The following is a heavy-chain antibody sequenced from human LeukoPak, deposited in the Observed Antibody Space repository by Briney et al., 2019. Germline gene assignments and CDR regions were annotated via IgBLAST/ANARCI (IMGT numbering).Heavy chain of an antibody. J-gene: IGHJ6*03. Sequence: GGSLRLSCAASGFTFSSYSMNWVRQAPGEGLEWVSYISSSSSTIYYADSVKGRFTISRDNAKNSLYLQMNSLRAEDTAVYYCARALNYYYMDVWGKGTTVTVSS. CDR3: ARALNYYYMDV. D-gene: IGHD4/OR15-4a*01. CDR2: ISSSSSTI. CDR1: GFTFSSYS. V-gene: IGHV3-48*01.